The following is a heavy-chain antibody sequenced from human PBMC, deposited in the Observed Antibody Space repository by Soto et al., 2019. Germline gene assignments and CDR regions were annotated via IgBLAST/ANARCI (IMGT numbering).Heavy chain of an antibody. CDR1: GGSFSGYY. V-gene: IGHV4-34*01. CDR3: ARGPLAAGTMVRGVNQGFDY. CDR2: INHSGST. Sequence: SETLSLTCAVYGGSFSGYYWSWIRQPPGKGLEWIGEINHSGSTNYNPSLKSRVTISVDTSKNQFSLKLSSVTAADTAVYYCARGPLAAGTMVRGVNQGFDYWGQGTLVTVSS. D-gene: IGHD3-10*01. J-gene: IGHJ4*02.